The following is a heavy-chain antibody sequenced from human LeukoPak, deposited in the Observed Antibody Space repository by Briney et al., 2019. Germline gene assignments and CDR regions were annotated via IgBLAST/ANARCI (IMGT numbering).Heavy chain of an antibody. CDR3: ARHDPYDFWSGYPLYYMDV. CDR1: GGSISSSNW. V-gene: IGHV4-4*02. D-gene: IGHD3-3*01. Sequence: PSGTLSLTCAVSGGSISSSNWWSWVRQPPGKGLEWIGEIYHSGSTNYNPSLKSRVTISVDKSKNQFSLKLSSVTAADTAVYYCARHDPYDFWSGYPLYYMDVWGKGTTVTVSS. J-gene: IGHJ6*03. CDR2: IYHSGST.